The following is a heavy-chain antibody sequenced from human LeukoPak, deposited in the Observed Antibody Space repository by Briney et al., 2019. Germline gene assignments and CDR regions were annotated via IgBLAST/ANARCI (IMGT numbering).Heavy chain of an antibody. CDR2: IYPGDSDT. D-gene: IGHD2/OR15-2a*01. CDR1: GYTFPTYW. V-gene: IGHV5-51*01. CDR3: ARHRSYSMTDAFDI. Sequence: KLGESRKISCKGSGYTFPTYWIGGVRQLPEKGLEWMGIIYPGDSDTRYSPSFQGQVTISADKSISTAYLQWSSLKASDTAMYYCARHRSYSMTDAFDIWGQGTVVTVSS. J-gene: IGHJ3*02.